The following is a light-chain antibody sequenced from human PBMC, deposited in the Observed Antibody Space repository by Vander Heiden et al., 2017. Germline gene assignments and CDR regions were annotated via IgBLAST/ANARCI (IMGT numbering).Light chain of an antibody. J-gene: IGLJ2*01. Sequence: QAVLPQPSSLPASPGASATLPCTLRSGINVGMYRIYWYQQRPGSPPQYLLRYKSDSDKQQGSGVPSRFSGSKDASANAGILLISGLQSEDEADYYCMIWHSSAVVFGGGTKVTVL. CDR2: YKSDSDK. CDR3: MIWHSSAVV. CDR1: SGINVGMYR. V-gene: IGLV5-45*03.